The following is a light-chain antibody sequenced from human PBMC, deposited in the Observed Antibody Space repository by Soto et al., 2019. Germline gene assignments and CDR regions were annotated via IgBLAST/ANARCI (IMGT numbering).Light chain of an antibody. V-gene: IGKV3-20*01. CDR1: QSVSSSY. CDR3: QQYGSSPVT. Sequence: EIVLTQSPGTLSLSPGERATLSCRASQSVSSSYLAWYQQKPGQAPRLLIYGASSRATGIPDRFSGSGSGTDFTLTISRLEPEDVAVYSCQQYGSSPVTFGGGTKVEIK. J-gene: IGKJ4*01. CDR2: GAS.